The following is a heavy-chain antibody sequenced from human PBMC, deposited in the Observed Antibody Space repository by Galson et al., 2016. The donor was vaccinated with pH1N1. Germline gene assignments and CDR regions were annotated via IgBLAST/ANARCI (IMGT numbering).Heavy chain of an antibody. CDR3: AKENSLWEGNYFDY. CDR2: ISGDGTST. CDR1: GFTFSAYW. Sequence: SLRLSCAASGFTFSAYWMTWVRQAPGKGLECVSSISGDGTSTHYAASVKGRFAISRDNSKSTLYLQMNGLRAEDTALYYCAKENSLWEGNYFDYWGQGTLVTVSS. V-gene: IGHV3-23*01. D-gene: IGHD1-26*01. J-gene: IGHJ4*02.